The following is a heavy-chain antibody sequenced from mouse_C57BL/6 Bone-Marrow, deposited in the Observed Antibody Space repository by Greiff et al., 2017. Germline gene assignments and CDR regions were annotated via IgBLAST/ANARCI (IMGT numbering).Heavy chain of an antibody. Sequence: QVTLKVSGPGILQPSQTPSLTCFFSGFLLNTFDLCVGWIRQPSGKGLEWLAPIWWDDDKFYNPALKSRLTIAKDTAKNLVFLKIANVDTADTATYYCARGYYSSSSWIAYWGQGTLVTVSA. CDR2: IWWDDDK. D-gene: IGHD1-1*01. CDR1: GFLLNTFDLC. J-gene: IGHJ3*01. CDR3: ARGYYSSSSWIAY. V-gene: IGHV8-8*01.